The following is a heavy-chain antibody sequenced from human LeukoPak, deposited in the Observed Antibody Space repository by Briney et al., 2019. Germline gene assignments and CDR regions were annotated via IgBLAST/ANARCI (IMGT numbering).Heavy chain of an antibody. CDR3: ARVIVEMATIGPFDY. V-gene: IGHV4-39*07. CDR1: GGSISSSSYY. D-gene: IGHD5-24*01. J-gene: IGHJ4*02. Sequence: SETLSLTCTVSGGSISSSSYYWGWIRQPPGKGLEWIGSIYYSGSTYYNPSLKSRVTISVDTSKNQFSLKLSSVTAADTAAYYCARVIVEMATIGPFDYWGQETLVTVSS. CDR2: IYYSGST.